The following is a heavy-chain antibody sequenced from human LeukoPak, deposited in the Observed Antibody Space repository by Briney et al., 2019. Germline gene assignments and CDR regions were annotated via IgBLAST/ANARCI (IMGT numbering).Heavy chain of an antibody. CDR1: GGSISSSSYY. CDR3: ARGTQGIFGY. V-gene: IGHV4-39*07. J-gene: IGHJ4*02. Sequence: SETLSLTCTVSGGSISSSSYYWGWIRQPPGKGLEWIGSIYYSGNTYYNPSLKSRVTISVDTSKNQFSLKLSSVTAADTAVYYCARGTQGIFGYWGQGTLVTVSS. CDR2: IYYSGNT. D-gene: IGHD3-10*02.